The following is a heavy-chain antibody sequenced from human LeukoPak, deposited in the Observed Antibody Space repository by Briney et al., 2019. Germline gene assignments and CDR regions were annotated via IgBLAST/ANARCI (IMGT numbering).Heavy chain of an antibody. J-gene: IGHJ5*02. D-gene: IGHD2-2*01. CDR2: INHSGST. CDR3: ARGTIVVVPAAMKRVRNWFDP. CDR1: GGSFSGYY. Sequence: PSETLSLTCAVYGGSFSGYYWSWIRQPPGKGLEWIGEINHSGSTNYNPPLKSRVTISVDTSKNQFSLKLSSVTAADTAVYYCARGTIVVVPAAMKRVRNWFDPWGQGTLVTVSS. V-gene: IGHV4-34*01.